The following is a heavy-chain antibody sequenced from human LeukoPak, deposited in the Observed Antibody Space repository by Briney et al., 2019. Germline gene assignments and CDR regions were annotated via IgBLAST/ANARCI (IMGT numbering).Heavy chain of an antibody. CDR3: ARDGRWDYYDSSGYYRYGAYYFDY. V-gene: IGHV4-61*02. D-gene: IGHD3-22*01. CDR1: GGSISSGSYY. Sequence: SETLSLTCTVSGGSISSGSYYWSWIRQPAGKGLEWIGRIYTSGSTNYNPSLKSRVTISVDTSKNQFYLKLSSVTAADTAVYYCARDGRWDYYDSSGYYRYGAYYFDYWGQGTLVTVSS. CDR2: IYTSGST. J-gene: IGHJ4*02.